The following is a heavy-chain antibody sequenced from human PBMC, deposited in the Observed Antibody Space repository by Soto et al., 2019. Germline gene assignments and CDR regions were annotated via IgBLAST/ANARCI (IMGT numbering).Heavy chain of an antibody. D-gene: IGHD3-10*01. Sequence: EVQLVESGGGLVQPGGSLRLSCAASGFTFSSYDMHWVRQATGKGLEWVSAIGTAGDTYYPGSVKGRFTISRENAKNSLYLQMSSRRAGDTAVYYGARGLTYGSGSYAPFYWGQGTLVTVSS. CDR1: GFTFSSYD. J-gene: IGHJ4*02. CDR2: IGTAGDT. CDR3: ARGLTYGSGSYAPFY. V-gene: IGHV3-13*01.